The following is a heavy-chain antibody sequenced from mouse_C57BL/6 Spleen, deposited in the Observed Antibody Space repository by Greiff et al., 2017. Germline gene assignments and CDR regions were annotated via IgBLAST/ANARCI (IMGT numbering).Heavy chain of an antibody. D-gene: IGHD1-1*01. V-gene: IGHV1-52*01. CDR2: IDPSDSET. J-gene: IGHJ1*03. CDR3: ARHPITTVVAKGYFDV. CDR1: GYTFTSYW. Sequence: QVQLKQPGAELVRPGSSVKLSCKASGYTFTSYWMHWVKQRPIQGLEWIGNIDPSDSETHYNQKFKDKATLTVDKSSSTAYMQLSSLTSEDSAVYYCARHPITTVVAKGYFDVWGTGTTVTVSS.